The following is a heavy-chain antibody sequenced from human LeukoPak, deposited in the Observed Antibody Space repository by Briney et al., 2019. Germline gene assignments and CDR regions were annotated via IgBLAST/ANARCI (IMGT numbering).Heavy chain of an antibody. CDR2: IYYSGRT. CDR3: ARYGSETDY. Sequence: PSETLSLTCTVSGGSISSGDYYWSWIRQHPGKGLEWIGYIYYSGRTYYNPSLKSRVTISVDTSKNQSSLKLSSVTAADTAVYYCARYGSETDYWGQGTLVTVSS. CDR1: GGSISSGDYY. J-gene: IGHJ4*02. V-gene: IGHV4-31*03. D-gene: IGHD3-10*01.